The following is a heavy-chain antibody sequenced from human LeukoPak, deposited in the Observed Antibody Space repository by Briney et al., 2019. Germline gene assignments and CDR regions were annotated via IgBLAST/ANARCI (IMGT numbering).Heavy chain of an antibody. CDR3: AEDRYCTSSSCPIDY. CDR1: GYSFDEYA. Sequence: SGGSLRLSCVGSGYSFDEYAMHWVRRAPGKGLEWVSGINCKSDKIGYADSVKGRFTISRDNSRNSLYLQMNSLRVEDTALYYCAEDRYCTSSSCPIDYWGQGTMVTISS. J-gene: IGHJ4*02. D-gene: IGHD2-2*01. CDR2: INCKSDKI. V-gene: IGHV3-9*01.